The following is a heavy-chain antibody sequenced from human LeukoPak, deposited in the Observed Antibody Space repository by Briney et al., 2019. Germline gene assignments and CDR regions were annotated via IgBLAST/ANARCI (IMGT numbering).Heavy chain of an antibody. V-gene: IGHV3-33*01. CDR3: VRGWGSNVYASAFDV. D-gene: IGHD3-16*01. Sequence: GGSLRLSCAASGFTFSTYGMHWVRQAPGKGLEWVTVIWHDGSHKDSADSVKGRFTISRDNSKNTLYLQMNDLRAEDTAVYFCVRGWGSNVYASAFDVWGQGTMVTVSS. CDR1: GFTFSTYG. J-gene: IGHJ3*01. CDR2: IWHDGSHK.